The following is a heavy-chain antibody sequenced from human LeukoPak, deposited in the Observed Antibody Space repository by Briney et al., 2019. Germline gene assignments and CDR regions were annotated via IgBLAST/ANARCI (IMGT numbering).Heavy chain of an antibody. CDR2: IDGDDRT. CDR1: GFTVSRKH. J-gene: IGHJ6*02. CDR3: AGNHGLGV. Sequence: PGGSLRLSCAASGFTVSRKHMSWVRQAPGKGLECISVIDGDDRTYYTDSVRGRFTISRDNSKNTLYLQMNGLTAEDTSLYYCAGNHGLGVWGQGTTVTVPS. V-gene: IGHV3-66*01.